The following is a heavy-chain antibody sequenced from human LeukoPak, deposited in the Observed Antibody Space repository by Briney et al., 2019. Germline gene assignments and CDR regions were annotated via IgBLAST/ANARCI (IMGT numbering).Heavy chain of an antibody. Sequence: SETLSLTCTVSGGSISSGSYYWSWIRQPAGKGLEWIGRIYTSGSTNYNPSLKSRVTISVDTSKNQFPLKLSSVTAADTAVYYCARVSLPGDYYYYMDVWGKGTTVTISS. CDR2: IYTSGST. CDR3: ARVSLPGDYYYYMDV. CDR1: GGSISSGSYY. V-gene: IGHV4-61*02. J-gene: IGHJ6*03. D-gene: IGHD5/OR15-5a*01.